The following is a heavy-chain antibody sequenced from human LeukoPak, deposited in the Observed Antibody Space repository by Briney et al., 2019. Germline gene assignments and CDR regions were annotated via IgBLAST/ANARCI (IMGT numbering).Heavy chain of an antibody. Sequence: GGSLRLSCATSGFSFTDYPMNWVRQAPGKGLEWISNIRTTAEGAKYAYYADSVKGRVTISRDDGKNTLYLHMNSLRDDDTAVYYCATDKRYAFDCWGQGTLVTVSS. V-gene: IGHV3-48*02. CDR3: ATDKRYAFDC. CDR1: GFSFTDYP. J-gene: IGHJ4*02. CDR2: IRTTAEGAKYA. D-gene: IGHD3-9*01.